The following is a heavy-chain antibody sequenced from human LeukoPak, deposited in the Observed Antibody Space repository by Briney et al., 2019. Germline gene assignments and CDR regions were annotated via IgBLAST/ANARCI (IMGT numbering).Heavy chain of an antibody. J-gene: IGHJ2*01. D-gene: IGHD6-13*01. CDR2: IYTSGST. CDR3: ARVSSSWYQDWYFDL. CDR1: GGSISSGSYY. V-gene: IGHV4-61*02. Sequence: SQTLSLTCTVSGGSISSGSYYWSWIRQPAGKGLEWIGRIYTSGSTNYNPSLKSRVTMSVDMSKNQFSLKLSSMIAADTAVYYCARVSSSWYQDWYFDLWGRGTLVTVPS.